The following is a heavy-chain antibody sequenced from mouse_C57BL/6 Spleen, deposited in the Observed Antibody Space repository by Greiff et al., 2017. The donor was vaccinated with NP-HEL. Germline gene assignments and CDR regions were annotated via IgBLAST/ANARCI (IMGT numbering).Heavy chain of an antibody. D-gene: IGHD4-1*01. J-gene: IGHJ3*01. Sequence: EVKLMESGGGLVKPGGSLKLSCAASGFTFSSYAMSWVRQTPEKRLEWVATISDGGSYTYYPDNVKGRFTISRDKAKNNLYLQMSHLKSEDTAMYYCARERDWDRWFAYWGQGTLVTVSA. CDR2: ISDGGSYT. V-gene: IGHV5-4*01. CDR3: ARERDWDRWFAY. CDR1: GFTFSSYA.